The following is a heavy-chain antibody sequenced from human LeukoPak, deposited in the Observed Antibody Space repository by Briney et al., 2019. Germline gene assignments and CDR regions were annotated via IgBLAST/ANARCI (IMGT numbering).Heavy chain of an antibody. D-gene: IGHD6-6*01. J-gene: IGHJ4*02. V-gene: IGHV1-2*02. CDR3: ARGEYSSSSAVVY. CDR2: INPNSGGT. CDR1: GYTFTGYY. Sequence: APVKVSCKASGYTFTGYYMHWVRQAPGQGLEWMGWINPNSGGTNYAQKFQGRVTMTRDTSISTAYMELSRLRSDDTAVYYCARGEYSSSSAVVYWGQGTLVTVSS.